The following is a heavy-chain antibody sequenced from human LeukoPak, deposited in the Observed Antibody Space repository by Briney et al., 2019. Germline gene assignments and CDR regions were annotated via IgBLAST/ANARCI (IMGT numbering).Heavy chain of an antibody. J-gene: IGHJ4*02. V-gene: IGHV4-39*01. CDR3: ARQFYYDSGGSHY. CDR1: GASISSSSYY. CDR2: IFYSGST. Sequence: SETLSLTCTVSGASISSSSYYWGWIRQPLGKGLEWIGSIFYSGSTYYNPSLESRVTISVDTSKNQFSLKLSSVTAADTAVYYCARQFYYDSGGSHYWGQGTLVTVSS. D-gene: IGHD3-22*01.